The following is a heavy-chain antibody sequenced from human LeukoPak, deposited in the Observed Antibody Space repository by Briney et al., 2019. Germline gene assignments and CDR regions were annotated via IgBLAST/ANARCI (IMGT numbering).Heavy chain of an antibody. CDR2: IYSSGIT. V-gene: IGHV4-4*09. CDR1: GGSISGAY. J-gene: IGHJ4*02. Sequence: KSSETLSLTCTVSGGSISGAYWSWIRQPPGKGLEWIGYIYSSGITNYNPSLKSRVTMSVDTSKNQFSLNLSSVTAADTAVYYCARRIASAYALDSWGQGTLVTVSS. D-gene: IGHD3-16*01. CDR3: ARRIASAYALDS.